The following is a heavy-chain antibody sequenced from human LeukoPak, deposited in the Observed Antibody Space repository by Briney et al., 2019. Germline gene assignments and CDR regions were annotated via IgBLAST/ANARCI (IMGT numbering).Heavy chain of an antibody. CDR1: GFTFSSSTFDWYT. CDR3: ARDLDYSTGFDY. Sequence: KPGGSLRLSCATSGFTFSSSTFDWYTMNWVPRAPGKCLEWVSYISSTGTYIYYTDSVKGRFTISRDIANSLLYLQMNSLRADDTAVYYCARDLDYSTGFDYWGQGTLVTVS. CDR2: ISSTGTYI. V-gene: IGHV3-21*01. J-gene: IGHJ4*02. D-gene: IGHD4-11*01.